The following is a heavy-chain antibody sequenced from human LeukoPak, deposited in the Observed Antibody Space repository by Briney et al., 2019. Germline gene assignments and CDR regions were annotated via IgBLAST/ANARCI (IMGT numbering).Heavy chain of an antibody. D-gene: IGHD6-13*01. J-gene: IGHJ4*02. CDR1: GLTFSGFW. V-gene: IGHV3-23*01. Sequence: GGSLRLSCAASGLTFSGFWMSWVRQAPGKGLEWVSSITITGSSPSYADSVKGRFTVSRDNSKNTLYLQMNSLRAEDTAVYFCAKSSSGWSYYFNYWGQGTLVTVSS. CDR2: ITITGSSP. CDR3: AKSSSGWSYYFNY.